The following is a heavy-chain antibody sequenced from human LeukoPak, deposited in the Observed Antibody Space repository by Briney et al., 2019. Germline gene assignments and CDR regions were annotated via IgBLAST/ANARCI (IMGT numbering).Heavy chain of an antibody. D-gene: IGHD3-22*01. J-gene: IGHJ4*02. V-gene: IGHV4-34*01. Sequence: PSETLSLTCAVSGGSFSGYYWNWIRQPPGKGLEWSGEINHSGSTNYNPSLKSRVPMSVDSSKNQFSLKLSSVTAADTAVYYCARETPHYYGTSGYYPGYFDYWGQGTLVTVSS. CDR2: INHSGST. CDR3: ARETPHYYGTSGYYPGYFDY. CDR1: GGSFSGYY.